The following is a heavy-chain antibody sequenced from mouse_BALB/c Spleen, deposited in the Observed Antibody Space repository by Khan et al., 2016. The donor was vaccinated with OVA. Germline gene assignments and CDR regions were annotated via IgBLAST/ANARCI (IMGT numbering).Heavy chain of an antibody. V-gene: IGHV3-2*02. D-gene: IGHD1-2*01. CDR2: ISYSGST. CDR3: AGTARIKY. CDR1: GYSITSGYG. J-gene: IGHJ2*01. Sequence: EVQLQESGPGLVKPSQSLSLTCTVTGYSITSGYGWNWIRQFPGNKLEWMGYISYSGSTNYNPSLKSQISITRDTSKNQFFLKLNSVTTEDTATYYCAGTARIKYWCQGTTLTVSS.